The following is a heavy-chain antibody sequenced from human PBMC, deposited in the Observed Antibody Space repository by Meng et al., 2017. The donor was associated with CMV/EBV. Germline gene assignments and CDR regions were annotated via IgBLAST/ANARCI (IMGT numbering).Heavy chain of an antibody. Sequence: GESLKISCAASGFTFSSYSMNWVRQAPGKGLEWVSSISSSSSYIYYEDSVKGRFTISRDNAKNSLYLQMNSLRAEDTAVYYCARDIRVGWELRINAFDIWGQGTMVTVSS. J-gene: IGHJ3*02. CDR3: ARDIRVGWELRINAFDI. CDR1: GFTFSSYS. V-gene: IGHV3-21*01. CDR2: ISSSSSYI. D-gene: IGHD1-26*01.